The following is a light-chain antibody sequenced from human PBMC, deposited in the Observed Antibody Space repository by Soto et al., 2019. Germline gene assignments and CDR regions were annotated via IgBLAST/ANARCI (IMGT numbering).Light chain of an antibody. CDR3: QQYDNSPYT. CDR2: AAS. J-gene: IGKJ2*01. V-gene: IGKV3-20*01. CDR1: HSVSSTY. Sequence: EIVLTQSPGTLSLSPGERATLSCRASHSVSSTYFAWYQQKPGQAPRLLIYAASSRETGIQDTFSGSGSGTDFPLTISRVEPEDSAVYYCQQYDNSPYTFGQGTKLEIK.